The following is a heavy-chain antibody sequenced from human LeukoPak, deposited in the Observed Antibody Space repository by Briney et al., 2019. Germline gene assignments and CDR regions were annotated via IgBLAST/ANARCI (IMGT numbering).Heavy chain of an antibody. CDR3: ARGPDGCGSSCSLDY. V-gene: IGHV4-59*01. Sequence: SETLSLTCTVSGGSISSYYWSWIRKPPGKGLEWIGYIYYSGSTNYNPSLKSRVTISVDTSKNQFSLKLSSVTAADTAVYYCARGPDGCGSSCSLDYWGQGTLVTVSS. CDR1: GGSISSYY. J-gene: IGHJ4*02. D-gene: IGHD6-13*01. CDR2: IYYSGST.